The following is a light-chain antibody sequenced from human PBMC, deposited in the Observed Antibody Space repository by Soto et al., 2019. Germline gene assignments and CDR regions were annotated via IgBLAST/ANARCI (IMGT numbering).Light chain of an antibody. V-gene: IGKV3-20*01. CDR1: QSVSNNY. J-gene: IGKJ2*01. Sequence: EIGLTQSPGTLSLSPGEGATLSCRASQSVSNNYLAWYQQKPGQAPRLLISGASSRAAGIPDRFSGSGSGTDFTLTISRLESQDFAVYYCQCYGSSPPPTFGQGNKLEIK. CDR2: GAS. CDR3: QCYGSSPPPT.